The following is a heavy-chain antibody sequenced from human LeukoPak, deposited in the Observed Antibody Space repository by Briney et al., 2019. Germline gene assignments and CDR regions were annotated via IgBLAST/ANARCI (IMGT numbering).Heavy chain of an antibody. CDR2: IIPIFGTA. J-gene: IGHJ5*02. Sequence: SVKVSCKASGGTFSSYAISWVRQAPGQGLEWMAGIIPIFGTANYAQKFQGRVTITTDESTSTAYMELSSLRSEDTAVYYCASNPYYYGSGSYYSPKGVYNWFDPWGQGTLVTVSS. V-gene: IGHV1-69*05. D-gene: IGHD3-10*01. CDR3: ASNPYYYGSGSYYSPKGVYNWFDP. CDR1: GGTFSSYA.